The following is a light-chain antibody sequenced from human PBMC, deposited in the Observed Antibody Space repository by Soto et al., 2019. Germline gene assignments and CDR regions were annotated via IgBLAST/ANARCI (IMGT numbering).Light chain of an antibody. CDR1: SRDIGAYNY. J-gene: IGLJ1*01. CDR3: CSDVDGSIYV. Sequence: QSALTQPASVSGSPGQSISISCSGTSRDIGAYNYVSWYLQHPGKAPKLMIYEVVNRPSGVSNRFSGSKSGNTASLTISGLQAEDEADYHYCSDVDGSIYVFGTGTKVAGL. CDR2: EVV. V-gene: IGLV2-14*01.